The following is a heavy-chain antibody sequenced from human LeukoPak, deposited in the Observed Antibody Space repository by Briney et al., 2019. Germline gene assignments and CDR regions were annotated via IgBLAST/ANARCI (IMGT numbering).Heavy chain of an antibody. CDR3: TRRLDD. Sequence: GSLRLSCAASGFSFNSDWMDWVRQAPGKGLEWVANIKHDESEKNYLDSVKGRFTISRDNAQNSLYLQMNGLRVEDTAVYYCTRRLDDWGQGTLVTVSS. CDR2: IKHDESEK. CDR1: GFSFNSDW. D-gene: IGHD3-16*01. J-gene: IGHJ4*02. V-gene: IGHV3-7*01.